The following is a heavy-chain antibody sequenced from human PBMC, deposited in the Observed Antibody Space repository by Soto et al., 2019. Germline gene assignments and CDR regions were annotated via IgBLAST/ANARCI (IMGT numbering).Heavy chain of an antibody. CDR2: VSSGGDNT. D-gene: IGHD4-4*01. CDR3: AKVQLPHSNYGGGYLLDF. CDR1: GFTFNNFA. J-gene: IGHJ4*02. Sequence: EVQLLQSGGGLGQPGGSLTLSCAASGFTFNNFAMTWVRQAPGKGLEWVSSVSSGGDNTWYADSVKGRFTISRDNPKHTLYLHMNNLSAADTAVYYCAKVQLPHSNYGGGYLLDFWGQGTLVTVSS. V-gene: IGHV3-23*01.